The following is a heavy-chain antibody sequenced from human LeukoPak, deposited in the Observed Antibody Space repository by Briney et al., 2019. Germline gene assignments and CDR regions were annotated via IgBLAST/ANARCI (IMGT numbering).Heavy chain of an antibody. CDR2: IDTSGVT. V-gene: IGHV4-4*07. D-gene: IGHD1-1*01. Sequence: SETLSLTCIVSVGSISSYYWNWIRQPAGKGLEWSGRIDTSGVTNYTPFLKSRVTMSIDTSKTHFSLNLTSVTAADTAVYYCATELKHQLGFDYWGQGTLVTVSS. J-gene: IGHJ4*02. CDR3: ATELKHQLGFDY. CDR1: VGSISSYY.